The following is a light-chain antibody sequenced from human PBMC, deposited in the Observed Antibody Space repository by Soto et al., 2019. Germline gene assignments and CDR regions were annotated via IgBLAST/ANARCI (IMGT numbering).Light chain of an antibody. J-gene: IGKJ1*01. CDR2: AAS. CDR1: QGISSR. CDR3: QQANTFPWT. Sequence: DIQMTQSPSSVSASVGDRFTIACRAWQGISSRLAWYQQKPGPPPKLLIYAASTLHSVVPPRFSGSGSGTDFTRTIRSLQPEDFATYYCQQANTFPWTFGQGTQVGIK. V-gene: IGKV1-12*01.